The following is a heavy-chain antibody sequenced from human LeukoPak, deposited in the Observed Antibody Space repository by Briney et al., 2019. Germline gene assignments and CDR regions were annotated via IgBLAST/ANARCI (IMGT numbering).Heavy chain of an antibody. J-gene: IGHJ6*02. CDR1: GGSISRYY. Sequence: PSETLSLTCTVSGGSISRYYWSWIRQPPGKGLEWIGYIYYSGSTNYNPSLKSRVTISVDTSKNQFSLKLSSVTAADTAVYYCARAPGGSYYGMDVWGQGTTVTVSS. CDR2: IYYSGST. V-gene: IGHV4-59*01. CDR3: ARAPGGSYYGMDV.